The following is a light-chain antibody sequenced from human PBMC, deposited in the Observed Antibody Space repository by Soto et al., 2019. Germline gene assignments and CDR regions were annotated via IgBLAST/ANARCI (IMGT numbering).Light chain of an antibody. CDR1: SSDVGGYNY. CDR2: DVS. Sequence: QSALTQPASVSGSPGQSITISCTGTSSDVGGYNYVSWYQQHPGKAPKLMIYDVSNRPSGVSNRFSGSKSGNTASLSISGLLDEDEADYYCSSYTSSRKVFGTGTKLTVL. J-gene: IGLJ1*01. CDR3: SSYTSSRKV. V-gene: IGLV2-14*01.